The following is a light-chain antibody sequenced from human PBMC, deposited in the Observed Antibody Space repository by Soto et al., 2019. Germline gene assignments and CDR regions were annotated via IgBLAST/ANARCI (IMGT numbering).Light chain of an antibody. CDR2: AAS. CDR3: QQSYTTPRT. J-gene: IGKJ1*01. Sequence: DIQMTQSPSSLSASVGDRVSVTCRASQSISTFLNWYQQRPGEAPKLLIYAASSLQSGVPSRFSGSVSGADFTLTIGSLQPEDFSTYYCQQSYTTPRTCGQGTKVEVK. CDR1: QSISTF. V-gene: IGKV1-39*01.